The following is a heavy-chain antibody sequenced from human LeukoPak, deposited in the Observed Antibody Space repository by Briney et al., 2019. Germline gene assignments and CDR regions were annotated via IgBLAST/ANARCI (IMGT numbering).Heavy chain of an antibody. D-gene: IGHD3-22*01. J-gene: IGHJ4*02. CDR2: INPSGGST. Sequence: GASVTVSCKASGYTFTSYYMYWVRQAPGQGREWMGIINPSGGSTSYAQKFQGRVTMTRDTSISTAYMELSRLISDDTAVYYCALLRWGTLNYYDSSGYSTRFDYWGQGTLVTVSS. CDR3: ALLRWGTLNYYDSSGYSTRFDY. V-gene: IGHV1-46*01. CDR1: GYTFTSYY.